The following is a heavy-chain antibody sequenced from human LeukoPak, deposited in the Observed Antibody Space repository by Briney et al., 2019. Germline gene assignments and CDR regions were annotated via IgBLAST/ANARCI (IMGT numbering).Heavy chain of an antibody. V-gene: IGHV3-21*01. CDR3: ARAEYYYDSSGYSMDV. J-gene: IGHJ6*03. D-gene: IGHD3-22*01. CDR1: GFTFSHCS. Sequence: GGSLRLSCAASGFTFSHCSMNWVRQAPGKGLEWISSISSGSIYIYYIDSVKGRFTISRDNAKNSLYLQMNNLRADDTAVYYCARAEYYYDSSGYSMDVWGKGTTVTVSS. CDR2: ISSGSIYI.